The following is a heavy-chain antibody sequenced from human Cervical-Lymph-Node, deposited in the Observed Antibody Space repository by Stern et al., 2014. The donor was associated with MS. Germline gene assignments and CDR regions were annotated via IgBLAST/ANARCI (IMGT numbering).Heavy chain of an antibody. CDR1: GCTFSNYA. CDR2: LIIIFDTA. J-gene: IGHJ1*01. D-gene: IGHD3-22*01. V-gene: IGHV1-69*01. CDR3: ARASDRSGYYPDYFQY. Sequence: QVQLVQSGPEVKKPGSSVKVSCTASGCTFSNYAISWVRQAPGQGLEWMGGLIIIFDTAKYAQKFQGRVTISADESTSTAYMELSSLRSEDTAVYYCARASDRSGYYPDYFQYWGQGTPVTVSS.